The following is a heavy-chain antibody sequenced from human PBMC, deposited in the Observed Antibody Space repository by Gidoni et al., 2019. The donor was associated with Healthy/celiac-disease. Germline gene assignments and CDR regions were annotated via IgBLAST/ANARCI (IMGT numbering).Heavy chain of an antibody. D-gene: IGHD2-2*01. J-gene: IGHJ6*03. CDR2: ISSSSSYI. CDR1: GFTFSSYS. Sequence: EVQLVESGGGLVKPGGSLRLSCAASGFTFSSYSMNWVRQAPGKGLEWVSSISSSSSYIYYADSVKGRFTISRDNAKNSLYLQMNSLRAEDTAVYYCARLAPYCSSTSCYVYYYYYMDVWGKGTTVTVSS. CDR3: ARLAPYCSSTSCYVYYYYYMDV. V-gene: IGHV3-21*01.